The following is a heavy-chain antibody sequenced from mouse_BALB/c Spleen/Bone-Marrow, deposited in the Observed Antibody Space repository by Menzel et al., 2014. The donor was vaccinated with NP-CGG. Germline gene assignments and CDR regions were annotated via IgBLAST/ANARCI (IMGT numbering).Heavy chain of an antibody. CDR2: IDTSDSYT. CDR3: ARSDYRYDPLAY. V-gene: IGHV1-69*01. Sequence: QVQLQQSGAEPVMPGASVKMSCKASGHTFTDYWMHWVKQRPGQGLEWIGAIDTSDSYTSYNQKFKGKATLTVDESSNTAYMQLSSLTSEDSAVYYCARSDYRYDPLAYWGQGTLVTVSA. D-gene: IGHD2-14*01. CDR1: GHTFTDYW. J-gene: IGHJ3*01.